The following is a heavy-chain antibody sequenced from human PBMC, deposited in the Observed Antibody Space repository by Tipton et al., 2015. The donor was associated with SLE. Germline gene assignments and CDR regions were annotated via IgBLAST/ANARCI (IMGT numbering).Heavy chain of an antibody. Sequence: SGFTFSNFWLSWVRQAPGKGLEWVANRKKDGSEDYYVDSVMGRFNISRDNAKNALSLQMNSQRAEDTAVYYCARDYYWGQRTLVTVSS. V-gene: IGHV3-7*01. CDR1: GFTFSNFW. CDR3: ARDYY. J-gene: IGHJ4*02. CDR2: RKKDGSED.